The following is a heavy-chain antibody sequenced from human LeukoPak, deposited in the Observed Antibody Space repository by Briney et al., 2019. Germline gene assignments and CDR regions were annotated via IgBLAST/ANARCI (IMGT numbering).Heavy chain of an antibody. CDR2: INHGGST. D-gene: IGHD7-27*01. Sequence: SETLSLTCAVYGGSFSGYYWSWIRQPPGKGLEWIGEINHGGSTNYNPSLKSRVTISVDTSRNQFSLKLSSVTAADTAVYYCARGLWGSFDYWGQGTLVTVFS. CDR3: ARGLWGSFDY. J-gene: IGHJ4*02. CDR1: GGSFSGYY. V-gene: IGHV4-34*01.